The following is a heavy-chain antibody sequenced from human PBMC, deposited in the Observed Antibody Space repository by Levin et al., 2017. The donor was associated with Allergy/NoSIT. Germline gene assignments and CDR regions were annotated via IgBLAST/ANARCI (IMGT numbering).Heavy chain of an antibody. CDR2: IKQDGSEK. J-gene: IGHJ4*02. CDR1: GFTFSSYW. D-gene: IGHD3-22*01. CDR3: ASGRYYSDSSGSYFDY. Sequence: PGGSLRLSCAASGFTFSSYWMTWVRQAPGRGLEWVANIKQDGSEKYYVGSVKGRFTISRDNAKNSLYLQMNSLRAEDTAVYYCASGRYYSDSSGSYFDYWGQGTLVTVSS. V-gene: IGHV3-7*01.